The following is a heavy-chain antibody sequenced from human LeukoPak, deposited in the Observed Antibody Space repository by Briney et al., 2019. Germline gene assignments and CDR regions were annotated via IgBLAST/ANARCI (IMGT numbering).Heavy chain of an antibody. CDR3: ARDRHSYPDY. J-gene: IGHJ4*02. CDR1: EFTFSSYT. CDR2: ITSSSSNYI. D-gene: IGHD5-18*01. Sequence: GGSLRLSCVASEFTFSSYTMNWVRQAPGKGLEWVSSITSSSSNYIYYADSVKGRFTISRDNSKNTLYLQMNSLRAEDTAVYYCARDRHSYPDYWGQGTLVTVSS. V-gene: IGHV3-21*01.